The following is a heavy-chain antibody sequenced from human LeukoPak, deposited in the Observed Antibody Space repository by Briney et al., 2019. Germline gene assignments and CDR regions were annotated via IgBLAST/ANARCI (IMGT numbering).Heavy chain of an antibody. J-gene: IGHJ3*02. CDR1: GFTFSSYI. D-gene: IGHD3-10*01. Sequence: PGGSLRLSCAASGFTFSSYIMTWVRQAPGKGLEWVSAISGSGGSTYYADSVKGRFTISRDNSKNTLYLQMNSLRAEDTAVYYCAKHAGHYYGSGSQMDKDAFDIWGQGTMVTVSS. V-gene: IGHV3-23*01. CDR2: ISGSGGST. CDR3: AKHAGHYYGSGSQMDKDAFDI.